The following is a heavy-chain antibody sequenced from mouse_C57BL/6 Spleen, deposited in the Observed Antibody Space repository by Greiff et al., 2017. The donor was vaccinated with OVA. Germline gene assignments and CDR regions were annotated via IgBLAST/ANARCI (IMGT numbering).Heavy chain of an antibody. J-gene: IGHJ4*01. CDR1: GFTFSDYG. Sequence: EVQLVESGGGLVKPGGSLKLSCAASGFTFSDYGMHWVRQAPEKGLEWVAYISSGSSTIYYADTVKGRFTISRDNAKNTLFLQMTSLRSEDTAMYYCARGTTVVAGAVDYWGQGTSVTVSS. CDR2: ISSGSSTI. V-gene: IGHV5-17*01. CDR3: ARGTTVVAGAVDY. D-gene: IGHD1-1*01.